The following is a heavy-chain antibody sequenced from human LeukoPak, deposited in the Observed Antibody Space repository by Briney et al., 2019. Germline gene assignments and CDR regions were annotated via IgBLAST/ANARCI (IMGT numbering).Heavy chain of an antibody. V-gene: IGHV4-61*02. D-gene: IGHD3-22*01. J-gene: IGHJ1*01. CDR2: IYTSGST. CDR1: GGSISSGSYY. Sequence: RPSETLSLTCTVSGGSISSGSYYWSWIRQPAGKGLEWIGRIYTSGSTNYNPSLKSRVTISVDTSKNQFFLKLSSVTAADTAVYYCARGENYYDSSGYYLGYFQHWGQGTLVTVSS. CDR3: ARGENYYDSSGYYLGYFQH.